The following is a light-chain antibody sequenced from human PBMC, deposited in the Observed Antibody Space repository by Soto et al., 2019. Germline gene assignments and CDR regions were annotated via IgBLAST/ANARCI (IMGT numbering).Light chain of an antibody. CDR1: QSISSW. CDR2: KAS. V-gene: IGKV1-5*03. J-gene: IGKJ1*01. Sequence: DIPMTQSPSTLSASVGDRVTITCRASQSISSWLAWYRQTPGKAPKVLIYKASSLESGVPSRFSGSGSGTEFTLTISSLQPDDFGTYYCQQYNNYPRTFGQGTKVEV. CDR3: QQYNNYPRT.